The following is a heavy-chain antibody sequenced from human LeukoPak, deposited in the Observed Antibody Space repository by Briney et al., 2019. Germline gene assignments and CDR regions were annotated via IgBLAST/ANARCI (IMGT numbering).Heavy chain of an antibody. CDR2: ISFDGSSK. J-gene: IGHJ4*02. V-gene: IGHV3-30*18. Sequence: GGSLRLSCVASGFTFSSHGMHWVRQAPGKGQEWVAVISFDGSSKYYADSVKGRFTISRENSKNTLYLQMNSLRPEDTAVYYCAKGWWLRLDYFDYWGQGTLVTVSS. D-gene: IGHD5-12*01. CDR1: GFTFSSHG. CDR3: AKGWWLRLDYFDY.